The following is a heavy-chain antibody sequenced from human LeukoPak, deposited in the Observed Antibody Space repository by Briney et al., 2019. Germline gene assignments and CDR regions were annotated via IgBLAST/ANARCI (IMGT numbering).Heavy chain of an antibody. CDR3: ATASYGSGSYYNRCWFDP. Sequence: ASVKVSCKVSGYTLTELSMHWVRQAPGKGLEWMGGFEPEDGETIYAQKFQGRVTMTEDTSTDTAYMELSSLRSEDTAVYYCATASYGSGSYYNRCWFDPWGQGTLVTVSS. CDR1: GYTLTELS. CDR2: FEPEDGET. D-gene: IGHD3-10*01. V-gene: IGHV1-24*01. J-gene: IGHJ5*02.